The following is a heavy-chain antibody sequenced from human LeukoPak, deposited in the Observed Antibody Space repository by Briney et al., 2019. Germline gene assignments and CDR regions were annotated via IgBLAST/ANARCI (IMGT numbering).Heavy chain of an antibody. Sequence: GGSLRLSCAASGFTFSSYSMNWVRQAPGKGLEWASYISSSSSTIYYADSVKGRFTISRDNAKNSLYLQMNSLRAEDTAVYYCPRDSYDILTGWEPVLGFDPWGQGTLVTVSS. CDR1: GFTFSSYS. CDR2: ISSSSSTI. CDR3: PRDSYDILTGWEPVLGFDP. V-gene: IGHV3-48*01. J-gene: IGHJ5*02. D-gene: IGHD3-9*01.